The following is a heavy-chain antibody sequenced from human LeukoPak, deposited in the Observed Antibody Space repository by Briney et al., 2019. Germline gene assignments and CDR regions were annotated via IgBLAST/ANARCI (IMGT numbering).Heavy chain of an antibody. J-gene: IGHJ4*02. CDR2: IIPIFGTA. Sequence: SLKVSCKASLGTFSSYAISWVRQAPGPGLEWMGGIIPIFGTANYAQKFQGRVTITADESTSTAYMELSSLRSEDTAVYYCARDDRGGSSDYWGQGTLVTVSS. D-gene: IGHD2-15*01. V-gene: IGHV1-69*13. CDR3: ARDDRGGSSDY. CDR1: LGTFSSYA.